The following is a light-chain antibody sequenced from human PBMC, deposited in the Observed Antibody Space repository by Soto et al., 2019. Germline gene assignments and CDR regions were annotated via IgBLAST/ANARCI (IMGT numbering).Light chain of an antibody. CDR3: QSFDAGVSGYV. V-gene: IGLV1-40*01. CDR2: GNK. Sequence: QSVLTQPPSVSRGLGQRVTISFPGSGLQIGAGYDVHWYQQLPGTAPKVVIYGNKIRPSGVPDRFSGSKSGTSASLAITGLQAEDEAEYYCQSFDAGVSGYVFGPGTKLTVL. CDR1: GLQIGAGYD. J-gene: IGLJ1*01.